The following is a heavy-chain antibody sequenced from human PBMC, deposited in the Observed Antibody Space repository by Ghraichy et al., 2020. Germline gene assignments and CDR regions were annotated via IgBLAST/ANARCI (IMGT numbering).Heavy chain of an antibody. Sequence: GESLNISCAASGFTFSGYGMHWVRQAPGKGLEWVAVIWYDGSYEYFADSVKGRFTISRDNSKNTLYLQMNNLRADDGAVYFCARGDKGSSNWYSDRNFHYGMDVWGRGTTVTVAS. V-gene: IGHV3-33*01. D-gene: IGHD6-13*01. CDR1: GFTFSGYG. J-gene: IGHJ6*02. CDR2: IWYDGSYE. CDR3: ARGDKGSSNWYSDRNFHYGMDV.